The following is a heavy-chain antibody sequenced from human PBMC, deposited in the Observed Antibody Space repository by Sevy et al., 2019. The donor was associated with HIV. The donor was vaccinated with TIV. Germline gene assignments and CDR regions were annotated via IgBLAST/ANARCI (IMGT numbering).Heavy chain of an antibody. CDR3: ARGSPYSGSYWNWFDP. J-gene: IGHJ5*02. D-gene: IGHD1-26*01. V-gene: IGHV3-48*01. CDR1: GFIFNSYV. CDR2: ISSSSSTI. Sequence: GGSLRLSCAASGFIFNSYVMSWVRQAPGKGLEWVSYISSSSSTIYYADSVKGRFTISRDNAKNSLYLQMNSLRAEDTAVYYCARGSPYSGSYWNWFDPWGQGTLVTVSS.